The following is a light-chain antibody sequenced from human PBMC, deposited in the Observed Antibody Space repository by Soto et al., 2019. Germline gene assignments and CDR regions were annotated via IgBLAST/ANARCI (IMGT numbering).Light chain of an antibody. Sequence: QSALTQPASVSGSPGQSITISCTGTRSDVGGYNYVSWYQQHPGKAPKLMIYEVSNRASGVSNRFSGSKSGNTASLTISGLQAEDEADYYCNSYTSTSSWVFGGGTKLTVL. CDR1: RSDVGGYNY. V-gene: IGLV2-14*01. CDR2: EVS. CDR3: NSYTSTSSWV. J-gene: IGLJ3*02.